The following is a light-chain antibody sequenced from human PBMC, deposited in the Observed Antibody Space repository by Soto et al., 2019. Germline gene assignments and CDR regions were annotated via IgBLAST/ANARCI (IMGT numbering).Light chain of an antibody. Sequence: QSVLTQPPSASGTPGQRVTISCSGSSSNIGSNTVNWYQQLPGTAPKLLIYNNYYRPSGVTDRISASKSGTSASLAISGLQSEDEADYYCAAWDDSLNGQVFGGGTKLTVL. CDR2: NNY. V-gene: IGLV1-44*01. CDR3: AAWDDSLNGQV. J-gene: IGLJ3*02. CDR1: SSNIGSNT.